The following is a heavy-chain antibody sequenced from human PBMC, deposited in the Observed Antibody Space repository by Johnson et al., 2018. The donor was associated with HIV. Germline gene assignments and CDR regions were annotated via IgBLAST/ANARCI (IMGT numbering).Heavy chain of an antibody. CDR3: ALILARGWLQRGDFDI. Sequence: VQLVESGGGLIQPGGSLRLSCAASGFTVSTNYMSWVRQAPGKGLECVSIIYSGGTTHYADSVKGRFTISRDNSKSTLYLQMNNLRAEDTAMYYCALILARGWLQRGDFDIWGQGTMVTVSS. D-gene: IGHD5-24*01. V-gene: IGHV3-53*01. CDR1: GFTVSTNY. CDR2: IYSGGTT. J-gene: IGHJ3*02.